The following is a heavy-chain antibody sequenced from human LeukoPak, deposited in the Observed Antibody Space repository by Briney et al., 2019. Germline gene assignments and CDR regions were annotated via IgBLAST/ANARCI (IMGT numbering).Heavy chain of an antibody. V-gene: IGHV4-39*07. D-gene: IGHD2-15*01. CDR2: IYYSGST. Sequence: SETLSLTCTVSGVSISSSSYYWGWIRQPPGKGLEWIGSIYYSGSTYYNPSLKSRVTISVDTSKNQFSLKLSSVTAADTAVYYCARIWDYYYMDVWGKGTTVTVSS. J-gene: IGHJ6*03. CDR3: ARIWDYYYMDV. CDR1: GVSISSSSYY.